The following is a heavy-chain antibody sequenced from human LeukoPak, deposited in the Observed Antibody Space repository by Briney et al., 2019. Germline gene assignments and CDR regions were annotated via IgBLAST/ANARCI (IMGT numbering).Heavy chain of an antibody. J-gene: IGHJ6*03. Sequence: GGSLRLSCAASGFTFSSYGMHWVRQAPGKGLEWVAFIRYDGSNKYYADSVKGRFTISRDNSKNTLYLQMNSLRAEDTAVYYCAKTIVGATYDYYYYYMDVWGKGTTVTVSS. CDR1: GFTFSSYG. CDR2: IRYDGSNK. D-gene: IGHD1-26*01. V-gene: IGHV3-30*02. CDR3: AKTIVGATYDYYYYYMDV.